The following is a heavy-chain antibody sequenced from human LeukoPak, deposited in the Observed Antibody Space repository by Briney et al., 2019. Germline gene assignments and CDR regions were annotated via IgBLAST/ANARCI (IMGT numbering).Heavy chain of an antibody. J-gene: IGHJ5*02. CDR1: GGSISSYY. CDR2: IYYSGST. CDR3: ARDRSIAARPREFDP. Sequence: PSETLSLTCTVSGGSISSYYWSWIRQPPGKGLEWIGYIYYSGSTNYNPSLKSRVTISVDTSRNQFSLKLSSVTAADTAVYYCARDRSIAARPREFDPWGQGTLVTVSS. V-gene: IGHV4-59*01. D-gene: IGHD6-6*01.